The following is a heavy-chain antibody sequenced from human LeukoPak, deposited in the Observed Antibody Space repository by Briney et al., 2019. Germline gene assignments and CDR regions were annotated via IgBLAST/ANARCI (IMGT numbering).Heavy chain of an antibody. CDR2: ISSSGSTI. V-gene: IGHV3-11*04. Sequence: GGSLRLSCAASGFTFSDYYMSWIRQAPGRGLEWVSYISSSGSTIYYADSVKGRFTISRDNAKNSLYLQMNSLRAEDTAVYYCARDPSRITIFGDGWGQGTLVTVSS. CDR1: GFTFSDYY. CDR3: ARDPSRITIFGDG. J-gene: IGHJ4*02. D-gene: IGHD3-3*01.